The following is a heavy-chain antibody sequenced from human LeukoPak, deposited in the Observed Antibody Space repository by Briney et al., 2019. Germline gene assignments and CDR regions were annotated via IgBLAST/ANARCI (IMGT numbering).Heavy chain of an antibody. D-gene: IGHD2/OR15-2a*01. CDR1: GGTLSRYA. V-gene: IGHV1-2*02. J-gene: IGHJ3*02. CDR2: INPNSGGT. CDR3: ARQPGRDYYDSTTIEAFDI. Sequence: ASVKVSCKASGGTLSRYAISWVRQAPGQGLECMGWINPNSGGTNYAQKFQGRVTMTRDTSISTAYMELSRLRSDDTAVYYCARQPGRDYYDSTTIEAFDIWGQGTMVTVSS.